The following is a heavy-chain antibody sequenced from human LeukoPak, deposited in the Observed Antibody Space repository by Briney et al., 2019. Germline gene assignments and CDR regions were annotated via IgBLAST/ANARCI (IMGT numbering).Heavy chain of an antibody. CDR1: GFTVSSNY. CDR2: IYSGGST. CDR3: ARASYYARDYFDY. Sequence: GGYLRLSCAASGFTVSSNYMSWVRQAPGKGLEWVSVIYSGGSTYYADSVKGRFTISRDNSKNTLYLQMNSLRAEDTAVYYCARASYYARDYFDYWGQGTLVTVSS. D-gene: IGHD3-22*01. J-gene: IGHJ4*02. V-gene: IGHV3-53*01.